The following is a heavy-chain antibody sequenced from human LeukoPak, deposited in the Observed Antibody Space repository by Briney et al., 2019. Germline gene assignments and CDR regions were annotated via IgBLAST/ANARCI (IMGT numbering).Heavy chain of an antibody. CDR1: GYTFASYG. J-gene: IGHJ1*01. CDR3: ARDRESAYYYDSSGYRAYFQH. D-gene: IGHD3-22*01. V-gene: IGHV1-18*01. CDR2: ISAYNGNT. Sequence: GASVKVSCKASGYTFASYGISWVRQAPGQGLEWMGWISAYNGNTNYAQKLQGRVTMTTDTSTSTAYMELRSLRSDDTAVYYCARDRESAYYYDSSGYRAYFQHWGQGTLVTVSS.